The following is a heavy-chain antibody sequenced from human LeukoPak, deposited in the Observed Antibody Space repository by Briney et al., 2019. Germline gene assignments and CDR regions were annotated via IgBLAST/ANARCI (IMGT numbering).Heavy chain of an antibody. D-gene: IGHD2-2*01. CDR2: IIPIFGVT. CDR3: ARVPPYCPTTSCYAPFDH. Sequence: ASVKVSCKASGYTFTGYYMHWVRQAPGQGLEWVGGIIPIFGVTTYAQAFQDRVTITADESTGTAYMELSSLTSDDTAVYYCARVPPYCPTTSCYAPFDHWGQGTLVTVSS. V-gene: IGHV1-2*02. J-gene: IGHJ5*02. CDR1: GYTFTGYY.